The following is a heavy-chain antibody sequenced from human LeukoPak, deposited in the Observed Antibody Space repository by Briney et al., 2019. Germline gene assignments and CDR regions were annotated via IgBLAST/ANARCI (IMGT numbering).Heavy chain of an antibody. V-gene: IGHV3-30*18. CDR1: GFTFSSYG. CDR2: ILYDGSNK. CDR3: ANSDY. Sequence: GRSLRLSCAASGFTFSSYGMHWVRQAPGKGLEWGAVILYDGSNKYYADSVKGRFTISRDNSKNTLYLQMNSLRAEDTAVYYCANSDYWGQGTLVTVSS. J-gene: IGHJ4*02.